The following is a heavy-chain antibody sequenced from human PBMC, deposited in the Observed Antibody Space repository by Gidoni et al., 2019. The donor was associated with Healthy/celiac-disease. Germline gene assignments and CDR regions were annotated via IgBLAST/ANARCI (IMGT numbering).Heavy chain of an antibody. D-gene: IGHD3-10*01. CDR2: TNHSGSS. Sequence: QVQLQQWGAGLLKPSETLSLMCAVYGGSLSGDYWGGIRQPPGKGLEWSGETNHSGSSNHNPSLKSRVTMSLDTSKNQFSLRLSSVTAADTAVYYCARGSRTMGGIRPRGGFGSYWGQGTLVTVSS. V-gene: IGHV4-34*01. CDR3: ARGSRTMGGIRPRGGFGSY. CDR1: GGSLSGDY. J-gene: IGHJ4*02.